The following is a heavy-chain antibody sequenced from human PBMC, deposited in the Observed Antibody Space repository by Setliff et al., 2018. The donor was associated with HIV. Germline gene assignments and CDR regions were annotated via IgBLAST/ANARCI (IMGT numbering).Heavy chain of an antibody. V-gene: IGHV4-59*08. J-gene: IGHJ4*02. CDR2: VFYNGDT. CDR3: ARQMTIPGVAVTPVDY. Sequence: LSLTCTVSGGSIRSYYWSWIRQSPGKGLEWIGYVFYNGDTAYNPSLKSRLTISVDTSKSQFSLKLTSVTAAGTAVYYCARQMTIPGVAVTPVDYWGQGALVTVSS. D-gene: IGHD3-3*01. CDR1: GGSIRSYY.